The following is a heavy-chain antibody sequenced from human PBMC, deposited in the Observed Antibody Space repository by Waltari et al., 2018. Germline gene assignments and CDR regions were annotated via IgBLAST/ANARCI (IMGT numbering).Heavy chain of an antibody. V-gene: IGHV3-53*02. CDR1: GFTVSSNY. Sequence: EVQLVETGGGLIQPGGSLRLSCAASGFTVSSNYMSWVRQAPGKGLEWVSVIYSGGSTYYADSVKGRFTISRDNSKNTLYLQMNSLRAEDTAVYYCARVYSGYDYSGYYYYYMDVWGKGTTVTVSS. CDR3: ARVYSGYDYSGYYYYYMDV. D-gene: IGHD5-12*01. CDR2: IYSGGST. J-gene: IGHJ6*03.